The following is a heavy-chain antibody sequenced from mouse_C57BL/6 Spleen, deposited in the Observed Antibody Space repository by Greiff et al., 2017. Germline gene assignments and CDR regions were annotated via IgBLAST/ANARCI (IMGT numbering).Heavy chain of an antibody. CDR3: ARYGSSYPGYFDY. CDR1: GYTFTSYW. D-gene: IGHD1-1*01. CDR2: IDPSDSYT. J-gene: IGHJ2*01. V-gene: IGHV1-59*01. Sequence: QVQLQQPGAELVRPGTSVKLSCKASGYTFTSYWMHWVKQRPGQGLEWIGVIDPSDSYTNYNQKFKGKSTLTVDKSSSTAYMQLSSLTSEDSAVYYCARYGSSYPGYFDYWGQGTTLTVSS.